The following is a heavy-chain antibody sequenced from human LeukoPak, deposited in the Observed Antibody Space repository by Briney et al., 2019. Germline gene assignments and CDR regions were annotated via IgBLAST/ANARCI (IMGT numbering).Heavy chain of an antibody. V-gene: IGHV4-4*07. CDR1: GGSISSYY. J-gene: IGHJ5*02. D-gene: IGHD3-3*01. CDR2: IYTSGST. CDR3: ARGPEDICSGYYRGVFAANWFDP. Sequence: SETLSLTCTVSGGSISSYYWSWIRQPAGKGLEWIGRIYTSGSTNYNPSLKSRVTMSVDTSKNQFSLKLSSVTAADTAVYYCARGPEDICSGYYRGVFAANWFDPWGQGTLVTVSS.